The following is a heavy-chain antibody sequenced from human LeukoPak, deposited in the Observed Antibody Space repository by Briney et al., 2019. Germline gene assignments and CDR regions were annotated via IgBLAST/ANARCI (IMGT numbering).Heavy chain of an antibody. J-gene: IGHJ3*02. CDR1: GASVSSGYSY. CDR2: IYYSGST. CDR3: ARALGDLRGYSYVRAFDI. Sequence: PSETLSLTCTVSGASVSSGYSYWIWIRQPAGKGLEWIGYIYYSGSTNYNPSLKSRVTISVDTSKNQFSLKLSSVTAADTAVYYCARALGDLRGYSYVRAFDIWGQGTMVTVSS. V-gene: IGHV4-61*10. D-gene: IGHD5-18*01.